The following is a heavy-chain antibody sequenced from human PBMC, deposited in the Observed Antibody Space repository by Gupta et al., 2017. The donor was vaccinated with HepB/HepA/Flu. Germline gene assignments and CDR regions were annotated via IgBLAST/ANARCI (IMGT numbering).Heavy chain of an antibody. Sequence: EVQLVESGGGLIQPGGSLRLSCAASGFTVSSNYMSWVRQAPGKGLEWVSVIYSGGSTYYADSVKGRFTISRDNSKNTLYLQMNSLRAEDTAVYYCARDSSLTLSTDIVGADWGQGTLVTVSS. CDR3: ARDSSLTLSTDIVGAD. J-gene: IGHJ4*02. CDR2: IYSGGST. V-gene: IGHV3-53*01. D-gene: IGHD1-26*01. CDR1: GFTVSSNY.